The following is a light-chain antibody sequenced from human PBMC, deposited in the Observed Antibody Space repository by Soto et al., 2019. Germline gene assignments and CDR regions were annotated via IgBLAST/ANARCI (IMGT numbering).Light chain of an antibody. Sequence: DILMTQSRSSLSASVGDRVTNACRASESIARHLNWYQQKPGKAPKLLIYAASSLQNGVPSRFRGGGSGTDFTLTINKLQPEDFATYYCQQTYSTLSITFGQGTRLEIK. J-gene: IGKJ5*01. CDR1: ESIARH. V-gene: IGKV1-39*01. CDR2: AAS. CDR3: QQTYSTLSIT.